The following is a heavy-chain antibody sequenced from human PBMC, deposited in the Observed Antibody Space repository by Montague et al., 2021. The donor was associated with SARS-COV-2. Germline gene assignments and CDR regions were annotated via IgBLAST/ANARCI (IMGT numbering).Heavy chain of an antibody. CDR3: ARNLYVRDCSGGSCYPAGGMDV. CDR2: INPDSGGT. V-gene: IGHV1-2*04. J-gene: IGHJ6*02. D-gene: IGHD2-15*01. Sequence: SVKVSCKASGYTFTGDYIHWVRQAPGQGLECMGWINPDSGGTNYXQKFQGWVTMTRDTSISTAYMELSRLRSDDTAVYYCARNLYVRDCSGGSCYPAGGMDVWGQGTTVTVSS. CDR1: GYTFTGDY.